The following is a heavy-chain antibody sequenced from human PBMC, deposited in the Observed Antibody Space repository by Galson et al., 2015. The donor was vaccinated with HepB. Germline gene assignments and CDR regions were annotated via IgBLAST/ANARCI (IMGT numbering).Heavy chain of an antibody. D-gene: IGHD3-22*01. CDR1: GFTFSSYA. CDR3: ATSRFGITMMDY. J-gene: IGHJ4*02. V-gene: IGHV3-30-3*01. Sequence: SLRLSCAASGFTFSSYAMHWVRQAPGKGLEWVAVISYDGSNKYYADSVKGRFTISRDNSKNTLYLQMNSLRAEDTAVYYCATSRFGITMMDYWGQGTLVTVSS. CDR2: ISYDGSNK.